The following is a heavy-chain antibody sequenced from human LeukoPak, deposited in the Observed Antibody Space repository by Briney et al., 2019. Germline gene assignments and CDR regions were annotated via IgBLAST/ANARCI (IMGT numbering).Heavy chain of an antibody. CDR2: IHHSGNT. V-gene: IGHV4-38-2*02. CDR3: ARASYYDSGSDAFDY. Sequence: SETLSLTCTVSGYSISSDYYWGWIRQPPGKGLEWIGTIHHSGNTYYNPSLKSRATISVDTSKNQFSLNLSSVTAADTAMYYCARASYYDSGSDAFDYWGQGTLVTVSS. D-gene: IGHD3-16*01. CDR1: GYSISSDYY. J-gene: IGHJ4*02.